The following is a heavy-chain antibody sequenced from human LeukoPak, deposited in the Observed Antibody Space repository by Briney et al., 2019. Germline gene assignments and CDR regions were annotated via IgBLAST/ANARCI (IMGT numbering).Heavy chain of an antibody. Sequence: SETLSLTCAVYGGSVSAYYWNWIRQPPGKGLEWIGEIDHSGSTNYNPSLKSRLTISVDTSKNQFSLKLSSVTAADTALYYCARASRPSIPTAGTFYWGQGTLVTVSS. D-gene: IGHD2-21*01. CDR2: IDHSGST. V-gene: IGHV4-34*01. J-gene: IGHJ4*02. CDR3: ARASRPSIPTAGTFY. CDR1: GGSVSAYY.